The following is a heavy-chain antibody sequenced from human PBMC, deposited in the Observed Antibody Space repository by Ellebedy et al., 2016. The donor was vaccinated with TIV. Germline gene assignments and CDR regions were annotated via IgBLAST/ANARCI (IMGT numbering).Heavy chain of an antibody. CDR1: GFTFSTYS. D-gene: IGHD1-1*01. CDR2: LGSSYTT. CDR3: ERKTDTGTYGDY. Sequence: PGGSLRLSCAASGFTFSTYSMIWVRQAPGKGLDCVSYLGSSYTTHSADYVKGRFTISRANDKNSLYLQLNSMRAEDTAMYYCERKTDTGTYGDYWGQGSLVTVSS. J-gene: IGHJ4*02. V-gene: IGHV3-48*04.